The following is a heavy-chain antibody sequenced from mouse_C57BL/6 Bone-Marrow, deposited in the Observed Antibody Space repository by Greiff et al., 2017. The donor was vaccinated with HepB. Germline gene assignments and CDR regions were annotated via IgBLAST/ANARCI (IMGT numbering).Heavy chain of an antibody. V-gene: IGHV5-15*01. CDR1: GFTFSDYG. D-gene: IGHD1-2*01. CDR3: ARGLLRPRVAY. Sequence: EVKLVESGEGLVKPGGSLKLSCAASGFTFSDYGMAWVRQAPRKGPEWVAFISNLAYSIYYADTVTGRFTISRENAKNTLYLEMSSLRSEDTAMYYCARGLLRPRVAYWGQGTLVTVSA. CDR2: ISNLAYSI. J-gene: IGHJ3*01.